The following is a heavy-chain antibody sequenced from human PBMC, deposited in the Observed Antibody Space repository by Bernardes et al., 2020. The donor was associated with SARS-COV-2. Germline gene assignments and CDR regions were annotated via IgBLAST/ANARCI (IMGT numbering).Heavy chain of an antibody. J-gene: IGHJ6*02. CDR2: IIPILGIA. Sequence: SVKVSCKASGGTFSSYAISWVRQAPGQGLEWMGRIIPILGIANYAQKFQGRVTITADKSTSTAYMELSSLRSEDTAVYYCASEWISLVQGVLFHHYGMDVWGEGTTGIV. V-gene: IGHV1-69*04. CDR1: GGTFSSYA. D-gene: IGHD3-10*01. CDR3: ASEWISLVQGVLFHHYGMDV.